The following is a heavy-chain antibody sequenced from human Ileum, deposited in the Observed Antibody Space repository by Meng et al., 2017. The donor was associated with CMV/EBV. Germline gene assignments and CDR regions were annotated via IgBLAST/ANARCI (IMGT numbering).Heavy chain of an antibody. Sequence: GGSLRLSCAASGFTSSNYGMHWVRQAPGKGLEWVAIIWNDGSHKYYADSVKGRFTISRDNSKNTMSLQMNSLRAEDTAVYYCARDPRNWGLTPWGQGTLVTVSS. CDR1: GFTSSNYG. D-gene: IGHD7-27*01. J-gene: IGHJ5*02. CDR3: ARDPRNWGLTP. V-gene: IGHV3-30*02. CDR2: IWNDGSHK.